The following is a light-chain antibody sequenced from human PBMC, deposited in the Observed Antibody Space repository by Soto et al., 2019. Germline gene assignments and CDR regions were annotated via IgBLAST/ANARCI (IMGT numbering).Light chain of an antibody. CDR1: SSDVGRYKY. CDR2: DVN. J-gene: IGLJ1*01. V-gene: IGLV2-14*03. CDR3: SSYTSSSTYV. Sequence: QSVLTQPASVSGSPGQSITISCTGNSSDVGRYKYVSWYQQYPGRAPRLMMFDVNNRPSEISSRFAGSKSGNTASLLISRLQAEDEADYYCSSYTSSSTYVFGTGTKVTVL.